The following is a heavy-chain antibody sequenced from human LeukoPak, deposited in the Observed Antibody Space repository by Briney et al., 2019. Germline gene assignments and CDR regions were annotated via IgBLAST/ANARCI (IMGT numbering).Heavy chain of an antibody. J-gene: IGHJ3*02. V-gene: IGHV4-59*01. CDR3: ARAPMVRGVIITTFDAFDI. CDR2: IYYSGPT. CDR1: GGSISSYY. D-gene: IGHD3-10*01. Sequence: SETLSLTCTVSGGSISSYYWSWIRQPPGKGLEWIGYIYYSGPTNYSPSLTSRVTISVDTSKNQFSLKLSSVTAADTAVYYCARAPMVRGVIITTFDAFDIWGQGTMVTVSS.